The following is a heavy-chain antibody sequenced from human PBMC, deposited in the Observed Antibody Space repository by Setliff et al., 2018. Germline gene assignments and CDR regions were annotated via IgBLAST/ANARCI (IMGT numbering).Heavy chain of an antibody. CDR3: ARGRVRNHHPNWIDP. Sequence: SETLSLTCSVSGASITSGGFYWTWIRQPAGKGLEWIGYMYLYTSGSTNCNPSLKSRVMISVDTSKNQISLKLSSVTATDTAVYYCARGRVRNHHPNWIDPWGQGTLVTVSS. CDR1: GASITSGGFY. J-gene: IGHJ5*02. V-gene: IGHV4-61*09. D-gene: IGHD3-3*01. CDR2: MYLYTSGST.